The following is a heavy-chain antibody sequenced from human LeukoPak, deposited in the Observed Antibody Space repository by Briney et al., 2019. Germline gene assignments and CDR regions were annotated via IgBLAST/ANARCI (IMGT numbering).Heavy chain of an antibody. D-gene: IGHD6-19*01. J-gene: IGHJ4*02. Sequence: SETLSLTCAVSGGPISGTNWWSWVRQTPGKGLEWIGEIFHSGATNYTPSLKSRATISVDKPKNQYSLKLTSVNDADTAVYYCARQIGYSSGWYGSGGVGPDYWGQGTLVTVSS. V-gene: IGHV4-4*02. CDR1: GGPISGTNW. CDR3: ARQIGYSSGWYGSGGVGPDY. CDR2: IFHSGAT.